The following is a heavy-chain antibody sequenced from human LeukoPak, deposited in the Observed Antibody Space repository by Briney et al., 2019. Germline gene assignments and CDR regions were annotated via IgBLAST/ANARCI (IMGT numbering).Heavy chain of an antibody. CDR1: GGSISSSSYY. V-gene: IGHV4-39*01. Sequence: PSETLSLTCTVSGGSISSSSYYWGWIRQPPGKGLEWIGSIYYSGSTYYNPSLKSRVTISVDTSKNQFSLKLSSVTAADTAVYYCASRTMDVDTAMVSKYYFDYWGQGTLVTVSS. CDR3: ASRTMDVDTAMVSKYYFDY. J-gene: IGHJ4*02. CDR2: IYYSGST. D-gene: IGHD5-18*01.